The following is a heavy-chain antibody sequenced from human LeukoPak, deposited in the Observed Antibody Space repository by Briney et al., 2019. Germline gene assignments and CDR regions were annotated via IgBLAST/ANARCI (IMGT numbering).Heavy chain of an antibody. Sequence: SETLSLTCAVYGGSFSGYYWSWIRQPPGKGLEWIGDINPRGTINFNPSLKSRVLMSLDASRTQFSLRLDSVTAADTAVYYCAREQALPGVTISGVVVMGYFDNWGQGSLVIVSS. CDR3: AREQALPGVTISGVVVMGYFDN. D-gene: IGHD3-3*01. J-gene: IGHJ4*02. CDR2: INPRGTI. CDR1: GGSFSGYY. V-gene: IGHV4-34*01.